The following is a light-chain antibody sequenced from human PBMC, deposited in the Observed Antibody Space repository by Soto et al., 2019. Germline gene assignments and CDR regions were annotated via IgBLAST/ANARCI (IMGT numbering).Light chain of an antibody. V-gene: IGLV2-8*01. CDR1: SSDVGGYNF. Sequence: QSALTQPPSASGSPGQSVTISCTGTSSDVGGYNFVSWYQQHPGKAPKLMIYEVSKRPSGVPDRFSGSKSGNTASLTVSGLQADDGADYYCSSYAVTSFVFGTGTKLTVL. J-gene: IGLJ1*01. CDR3: SSYAVTSFV. CDR2: EVS.